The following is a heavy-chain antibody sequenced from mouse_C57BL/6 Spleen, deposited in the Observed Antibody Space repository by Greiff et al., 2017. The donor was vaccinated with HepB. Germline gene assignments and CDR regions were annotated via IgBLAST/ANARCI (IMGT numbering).Heavy chain of an antibody. V-gene: IGHV2-4*01. Sequence: QVQLQQSGPGLVQPSQSLSITCTVSGFSLTSYGVHWVRQPPGKGLEWLGVIWSGGSTDYNAAFISRLSISKDNSKSQVFFKMNSLQADDTAIYYCAKKRGATTVVATDYAMDYWGQGTSVTVSS. J-gene: IGHJ4*01. D-gene: IGHD1-1*01. CDR2: IWSGGST. CDR1: GFSLTSYG. CDR3: AKKRGATTVVATDYAMDY.